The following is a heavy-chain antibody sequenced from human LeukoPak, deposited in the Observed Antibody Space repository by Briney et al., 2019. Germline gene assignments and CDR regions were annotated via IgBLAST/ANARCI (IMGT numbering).Heavy chain of an antibody. V-gene: IGHV3-48*02. CDR1: GFTFSNYN. CDR2: ISSGSSAI. CDR3: ASYRKGN. J-gene: IGHJ4*02. Sequence: GGSLRLSCAASGFTFSNYNMNWVRQAPGKGLEWVSYISSGSSAIYHADSVRGRFTISRDNAKNSLYLQMNSLRDEDTAVYYCASYRKGNWGQGTLVTVSS.